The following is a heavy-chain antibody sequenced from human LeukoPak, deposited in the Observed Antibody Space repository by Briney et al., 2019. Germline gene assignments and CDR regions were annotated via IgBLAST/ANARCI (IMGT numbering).Heavy chain of an antibody. V-gene: IGHV4-59*01. Sequence: SETLSLTCTVSGVSISSYYWSWIRQPPGKGLEWIGYIYYSGSTNYNPSLKSRATISVDTSKNQISLKLSSVTAADTAVYYCARAVSGYYSGFDYWGQGTLVTVSS. CDR1: GVSISSYY. CDR3: ARAVSGYYSGFDY. J-gene: IGHJ4*02. CDR2: IYYSGST. D-gene: IGHD3-22*01.